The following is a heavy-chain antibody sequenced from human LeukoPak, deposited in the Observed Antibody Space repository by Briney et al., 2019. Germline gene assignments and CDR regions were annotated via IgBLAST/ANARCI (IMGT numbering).Heavy chain of an antibody. CDR1: GFTFSSYG. D-gene: IGHD4-23*01. CDR3: AKCCLAYGGNPSGPDY. J-gene: IGHJ4*02. Sequence: PGGSLRLSCAASGFTFSSYGMHWVRQAPGKGLEWVALIRYDGSNKYYADSVKGRFTISRDNSKNTLYLQMNSLRAEDTAVYYCAKCCLAYGGNPSGPDYWGQGTLVTVSS. CDR2: IRYDGSNK. V-gene: IGHV3-30*02.